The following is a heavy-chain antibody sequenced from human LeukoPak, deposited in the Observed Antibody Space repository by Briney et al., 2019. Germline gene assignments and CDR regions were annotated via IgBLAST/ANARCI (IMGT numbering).Heavy chain of an antibody. CDR2: IIPISGPI. J-gene: IGHJ5*01. CDR1: GGTFSSYI. CDR3: ATGADS. Sequence: AASVKVSCKASGGTFSSYIFSWVRQAPGQGLEWMGGIIPISGPINYAQRFQDRVTITADESTSTAYMELSSLRSEDTAVYYCATGADSWGQGTLVTVSS. V-gene: IGHV1-69*01.